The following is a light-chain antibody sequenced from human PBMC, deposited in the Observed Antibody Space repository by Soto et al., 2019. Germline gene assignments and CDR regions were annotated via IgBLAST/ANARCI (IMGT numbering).Light chain of an antibody. Sequence: QSVLTQSSSASASLGSSVKLTCTLSSGHSSYIIAWHQQQPGKAPRYLMKLEGSGSYNKGSGVPDRFSGSSSGAERYLTISNLQSEDEADYYCEPWDSSTPCVFCGGTKLAVL. J-gene: IGLJ2*01. CDR2: LEGSGSY. V-gene: IGLV4-60*03. CDR3: EPWDSSTPCV. CDR1: SGHSSYI.